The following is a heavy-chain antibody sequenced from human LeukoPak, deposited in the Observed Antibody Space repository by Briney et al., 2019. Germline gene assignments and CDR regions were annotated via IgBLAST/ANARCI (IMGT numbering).Heavy chain of an antibody. V-gene: IGHV3-7*01. J-gene: IGHJ4*02. CDR2: IKPDGSQE. D-gene: IGHD2-21*01. Sequence: GGSLRLSCAGSGFTFSRYWMTWVRQAPGKGLEWMPNIKPDGSQENYVDSAKGRFTISRDNAKESLFLQMNSLRDEDTAVYYCVRVGFSDEGFDHWGQGTLVTVSS. CDR3: VRVGFSDEGFDH. CDR1: GFTFSRYW.